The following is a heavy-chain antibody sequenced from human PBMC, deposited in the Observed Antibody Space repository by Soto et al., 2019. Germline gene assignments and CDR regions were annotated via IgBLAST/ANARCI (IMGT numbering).Heavy chain of an antibody. J-gene: IGHJ4*02. V-gene: IGHV3-74*01. CDR3: AKAEYTSALPGR. CDR2: IEDDGRRT. D-gene: IGHD6-25*01. Sequence: EVQLVESGGGLVQPGGPLRLSCEASGFTFSTHWMHWVRQIPGKGLDWVARIEDDGRRTNYADSVKGRFTVSRDNAKNTLFLQMNNLRAEDTATYHCAKAEYTSALPGRWGQGTLVTVSS. CDR1: GFTFSTHW.